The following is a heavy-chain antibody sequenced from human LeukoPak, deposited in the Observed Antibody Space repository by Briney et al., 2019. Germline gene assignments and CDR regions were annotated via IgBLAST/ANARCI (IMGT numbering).Heavy chain of an antibody. Sequence: PGGSLRLSCAASGFTFSSYAMSWVRQAPGKGLEWVSAISGSGGSTYYADSVKGRFTISRDNSKNTLYLQMNSLRAEDTAVYYCAKQYCSSTSCCAMSFDYWGQGTLVTVSS. CDR1: GFTFSSYA. J-gene: IGHJ4*02. CDR3: AKQYCSSTSCCAMSFDY. D-gene: IGHD2-2*01. CDR2: ISGSGGST. V-gene: IGHV3-23*01.